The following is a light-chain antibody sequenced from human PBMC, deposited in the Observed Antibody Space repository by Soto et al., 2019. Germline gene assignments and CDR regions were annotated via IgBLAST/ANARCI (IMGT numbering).Light chain of an antibody. V-gene: IGKV3-15*01. CDR1: QSVNSN. CDR3: QQYNNWPRT. J-gene: IGKJ1*01. Sequence: EIVMTQSPATLSVSPGERATLSCRASQSVNSNLAWYQQKPCQAPRLLLYGASTRATGIPARFSGSGSWTEFTLTISSLQSEDFAVYYCQQYNNWPRTFGQGTKVEI. CDR2: GAS.